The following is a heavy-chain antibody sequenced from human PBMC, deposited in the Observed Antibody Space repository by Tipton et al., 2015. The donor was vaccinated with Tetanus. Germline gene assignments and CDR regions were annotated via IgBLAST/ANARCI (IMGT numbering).Heavy chain of an antibody. D-gene: IGHD3-3*01. CDR3: ARGGSLGWLGPVGT. Sequence: SGFTFNGYGMHWVRQAPGKGLEWLALVWYDGSKQYYADSVKGRFTISRDNSKNTVDLQMNNLRDEDTAVYYCARGGSLGWLGPVGTWGQGTLVAVSS. CDR2: VWYDGSKQ. J-gene: IGHJ5*02. V-gene: IGHV3-33*01. CDR1: GFTFNGYG.